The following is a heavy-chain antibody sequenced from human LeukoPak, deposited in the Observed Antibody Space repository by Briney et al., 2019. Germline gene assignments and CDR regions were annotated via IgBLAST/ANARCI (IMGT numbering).Heavy chain of an antibody. V-gene: IGHV3-74*01. CDR3: ARDLRRTHFDY. Sequence: GGSLRLSCAASGFTFNTYWMHWVRQAPGKGLVWVSRIDNDGNSTIYADSVKGRFTISRDNAKNTVYLQMNSLRAEDTAVYYCARDLRRTHFDYWGQGTLVTVSS. CDR2: IDNDGNST. J-gene: IGHJ4*02. D-gene: IGHD1/OR15-1a*01. CDR1: GFTFNTYW.